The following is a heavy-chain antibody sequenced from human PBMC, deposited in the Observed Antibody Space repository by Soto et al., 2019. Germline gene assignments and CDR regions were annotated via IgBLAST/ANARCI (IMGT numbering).Heavy chain of an antibody. Sequence: EVQLVESGGGLVQPGGSLKLSCAASGFTFSGSAMHWVRQASGKGLEWVGRIRSKANSYATAYAASVKGRFTISRDDSKNTAYLQMNSLKTEDTAVYYCTRRGPICSGGSCYNWFDPWGQGTLVTVSS. CDR3: TRRGPICSGGSCYNWFDP. CDR1: GFTFSGSA. V-gene: IGHV3-73*02. D-gene: IGHD2-15*01. CDR2: IRSKANSYAT. J-gene: IGHJ5*02.